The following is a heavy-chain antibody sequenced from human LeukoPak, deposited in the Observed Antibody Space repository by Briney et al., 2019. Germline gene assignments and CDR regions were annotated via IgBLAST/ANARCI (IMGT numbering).Heavy chain of an antibody. J-gene: IGHJ4*02. Sequence: GASVKVSCKASGYTFTDYYMHWVRQAPGQGLEWMGWINPDSGGTRYAQKFQGRVTMSRDTSISTAYMGLSRLRSDDTAVYYCARVIIASFRVTATALDYWGQGTLVTVSS. CDR3: ARVIIASFRVTATALDY. CDR1: GYTFTDYY. D-gene: IGHD3-10*01. CDR2: INPDSGGT. V-gene: IGHV1-2*02.